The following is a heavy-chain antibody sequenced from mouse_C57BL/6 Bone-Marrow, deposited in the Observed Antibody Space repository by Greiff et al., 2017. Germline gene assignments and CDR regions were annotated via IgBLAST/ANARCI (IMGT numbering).Heavy chain of an antibody. CDR1: GFNIKDYY. Sequence: VQLQQSGAELVKPGASVKLSCTASGFNIKDYYMHWVKQRTEQGLEWIGRIDPEDGETKYAPKFQGKATITADTSSSPAYLQLRSLTTEDTADYYWSRCGTRGVSDWYFDVWGTGTTLTVSS. CDR2: IDPEDGET. D-gene: IGHD3-3*01. V-gene: IGHV14-2*01. J-gene: IGHJ1*03. CDR3: SRCGTRGVSDWYFDV.